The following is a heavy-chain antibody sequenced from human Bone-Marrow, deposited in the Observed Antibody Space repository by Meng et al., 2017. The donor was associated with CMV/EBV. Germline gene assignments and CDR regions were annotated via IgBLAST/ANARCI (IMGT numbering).Heavy chain of an antibody. D-gene: IGHD1-14*01. CDR2: IHYTGSS. CDR1: GGSVSSGSYY. Sequence: SETLSLTCTVSGGSVSSGSYYWSWIRQPPGEGLEWIGWIHYTGSSNYNPSLKSRATITLDTSKNQFSLQVTSVTAADTAVYYCARSKTGPGDYWGQGTLVTVSS. CDR3: ARSKTGPGDY. J-gene: IGHJ4*02. V-gene: IGHV4-61*01.